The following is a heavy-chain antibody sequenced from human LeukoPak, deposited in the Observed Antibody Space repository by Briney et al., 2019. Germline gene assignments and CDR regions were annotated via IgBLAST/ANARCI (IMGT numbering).Heavy chain of an antibody. CDR1: GFTFSSYA. CDR3: AKERVRGVIFDAFDI. CDR2: MSYDGNNR. D-gene: IGHD3-10*01. J-gene: IGHJ3*02. Sequence: GGSLRLSCLASGFTFSSYAMHWVRQAPGKGLEWVAVMSYDGNNRYYTDPVKGRFTISRDNSKNTVYLQMNSLRAEDTAVYYCAKERVRGVIFDAFDISGQGTMVTVSS. V-gene: IGHV3-30*18.